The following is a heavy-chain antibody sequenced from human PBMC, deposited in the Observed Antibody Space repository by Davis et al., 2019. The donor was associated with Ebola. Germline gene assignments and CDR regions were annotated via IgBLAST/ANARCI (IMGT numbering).Heavy chain of an antibody. Sequence: ASVKVSCTASGYTFTSYGISWVRQAPGQGLEWMGWISAYNGNTNYAQKLQGRVTMTTDTSTSTAYMELRSLRSDDTAVYYCARDYGSYGGTEVDYWGQGTLVTVSS. J-gene: IGHJ4*02. D-gene: IGHD1-26*01. CDR3: ARDYGSYGGTEVDY. V-gene: IGHV1-18*01. CDR1: GYTFTSYG. CDR2: ISAYNGNT.